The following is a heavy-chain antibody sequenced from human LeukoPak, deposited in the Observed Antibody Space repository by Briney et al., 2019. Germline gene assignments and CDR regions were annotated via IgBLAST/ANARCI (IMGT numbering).Heavy chain of an antibody. D-gene: IGHD3-22*01. CDR1: GYTFTVYY. CDR2: INPNSGDT. Sequence: ASVKVSCKASGYTFTVYYMYWVRQAPGQGLEWMGRINPNSGDTDYAQNFQGRVTMTRDTSISTAYMELTNLRSDDTAVYYCARVGTYYYDSSGYYDDGYYMDVWGKGTTVTVSS. V-gene: IGHV1-2*06. J-gene: IGHJ6*03. CDR3: ARVGTYYYDSSGYYDDGYYMDV.